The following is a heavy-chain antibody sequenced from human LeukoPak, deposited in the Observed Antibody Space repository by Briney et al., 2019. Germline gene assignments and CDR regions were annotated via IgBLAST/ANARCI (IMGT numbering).Heavy chain of an antibody. J-gene: IGHJ4*02. D-gene: IGHD7-27*01. CDR3: ARGACSYWGSRVAY. V-gene: IGHV1-2*02. CDR1: GYSFPGYY. Sequence: ARVKVSCKPPGYSFPGYYMHWVRKAPGQRPECMGWINPNSGGTNYAQKSQGRVTMTRETSITTAYTELSSLRSDDTAVYYCARGACSYWGSRVAYWGQGTLVTVSS. CDR2: INPNSGGT.